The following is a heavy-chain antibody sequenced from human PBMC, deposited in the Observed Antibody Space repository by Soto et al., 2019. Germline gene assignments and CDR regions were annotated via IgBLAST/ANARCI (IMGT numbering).Heavy chain of an antibody. Sequence: SETLSLTCTVSGGSISSYYWSWIRQPPGKGLEWIGYIYYSGSTNYNPSLKSRVTISVDTSKNQFSLKLSSVTAADTAVYYCASFSGYNFGMDVWGQGTTVTVSS. CDR2: IYYSGST. D-gene: IGHD5-12*01. CDR3: ASFSGYNFGMDV. J-gene: IGHJ6*02. V-gene: IGHV4-59*01. CDR1: GGSISSYY.